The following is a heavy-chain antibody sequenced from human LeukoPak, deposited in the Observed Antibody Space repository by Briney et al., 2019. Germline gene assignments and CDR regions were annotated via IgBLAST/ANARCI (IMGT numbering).Heavy chain of an antibody. CDR1: SGSISSGGYY. CDR2: IYYSGST. D-gene: IGHD2-2*01. V-gene: IGHV4-31*03. J-gene: IGHJ3*02. CDR3: ARGQLPSDAFDI. Sequence: SETLSLTCTVSSGSISSGGYYWSWIRQHPGKGLEWIGYIYYSGSTYYNPSLKSRVTISVDTSKNQFSLKLSSVTAADTAVYYCARGQLPSDAFDIWGQGTMVTVSS.